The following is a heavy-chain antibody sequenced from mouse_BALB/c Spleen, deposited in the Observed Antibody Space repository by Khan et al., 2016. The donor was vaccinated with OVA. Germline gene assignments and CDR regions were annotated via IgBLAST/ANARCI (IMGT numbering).Heavy chain of an antibody. D-gene: IGHD2-3*01. J-gene: IGHJ4*01. Sequence: QLEESGPGLVKPSQSLSLTCTVTGYSITSDYAWNWIRQFPGNKLEWMGYISSSGSTNYNPALKSRISITRDTSKNQFFLQLNSVTTEDTATYSCARDGSSYNCAMDYWGQGTSVTVSS. CDR2: ISSSGST. CDR3: ARDGSSYNCAMDY. CDR1: GYSITSDYA. V-gene: IGHV3-2*02.